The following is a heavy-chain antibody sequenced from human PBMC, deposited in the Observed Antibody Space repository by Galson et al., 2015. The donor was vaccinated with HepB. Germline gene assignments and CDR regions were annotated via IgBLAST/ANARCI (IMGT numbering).Heavy chain of an antibody. V-gene: IGHV1-69*04. CDR2: IIPILGIA. D-gene: IGHD4-17*01. CDR1: GGTFSSYA. Sequence: SVKVSCKASGGTFSSYAISWVRQAPGQGLEWMGRIIPILGIANYAQKFQGRVTITADKSTSTAYMELSSLRSEDTAVYYCARDGIDGDYSDYWGQGTLVTVSS. J-gene: IGHJ4*02. CDR3: ARDGIDGDYSDY.